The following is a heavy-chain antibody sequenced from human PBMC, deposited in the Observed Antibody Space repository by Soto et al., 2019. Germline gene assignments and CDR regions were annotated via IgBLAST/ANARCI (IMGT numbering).Heavy chain of an antibody. D-gene: IGHD5-18*01. CDR3: ARRRYSYGIRGDGFDI. Sequence: GESLKISCKGFGYSFTTYWIAWVRQMPGKGLEWMGIIYPGDSRTRYSPSFQGQVTISADKSINTAYLQWSSLKASDTAMYYCARRRYSYGIRGDGFDIWGQGTMVTVSS. J-gene: IGHJ3*02. CDR1: GYSFTTYW. CDR2: IYPGDSRT. V-gene: IGHV5-51*01.